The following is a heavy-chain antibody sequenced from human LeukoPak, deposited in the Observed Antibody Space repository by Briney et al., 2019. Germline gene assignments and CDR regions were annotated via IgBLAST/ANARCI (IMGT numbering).Heavy chain of an antibody. V-gene: IGHV3-66*01. CDR1: GFTVSSNY. J-gene: IGHJ6*02. D-gene: IGHD3-3*01. CDR2: IYSGGST. CDR3: ARDLYDFWSGYSSTDYYGMDV. Sequence: QAGGSLRLSCAASGFTVSSNYMSWVRQAPGKGLEWVSVIYSGGSTYYADSVKGRFTISRDNSKNTLYLQMNSLRAEDTAVYYCARDLYDFWSGYSSTDYYGMDVWGQGTRSPSP.